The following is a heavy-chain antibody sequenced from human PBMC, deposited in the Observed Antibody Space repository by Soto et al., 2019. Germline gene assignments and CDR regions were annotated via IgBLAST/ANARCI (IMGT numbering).Heavy chain of an antibody. CDR2: IYSSGST. Sequence: SETLSLTCTVSGGSISNYYWSWIRQPAGKGLEWIGRIYSSGSTNYNPSLKSRVTMSVDTSKNQSSLKLTSVTAADTAVYFCARATRDYGDYGYFDSWGQGTLVTVS. CDR3: ARATRDYGDYGYFDS. CDR1: GGSISNYY. J-gene: IGHJ4*02. V-gene: IGHV4-4*07. D-gene: IGHD4-17*01.